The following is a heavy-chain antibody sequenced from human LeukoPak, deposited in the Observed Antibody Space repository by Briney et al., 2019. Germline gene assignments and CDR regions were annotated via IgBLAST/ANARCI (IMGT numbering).Heavy chain of an antibody. J-gene: IGHJ4*02. CDR1: GGSISSYY. D-gene: IGHD3-3*01. CDR3: ARASYDFWSGRFDY. Sequence: SETLSLTCTVCGGSISSYYWSWIRQPAGKGLEWIGRIYTSGSTNYNPSLKSRVTMSVDTSKNQFSLKLSSVTAADTAVYYCARASYDFWSGRFDYWGQGTLVTVSS. V-gene: IGHV4-4*07. CDR2: IYTSGST.